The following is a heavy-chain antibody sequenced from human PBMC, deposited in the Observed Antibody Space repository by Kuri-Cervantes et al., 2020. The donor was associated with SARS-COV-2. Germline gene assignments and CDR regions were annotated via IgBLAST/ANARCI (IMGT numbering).Heavy chain of an antibody. Sequence: LSLTCAASGFSFSGYAMHWVRQAPGKGLEWVALISYDGSIKYYADSVKGRFTISRDNSKNTLYLQMNSLRAEDMAVYYCAREGLGWFDPWGQGTLVTVSS. CDR2: ISYDGSIK. D-gene: IGHD3-16*01. J-gene: IGHJ5*02. CDR1: GFSFSGYA. CDR3: AREGLGWFDP. V-gene: IGHV3-30*04.